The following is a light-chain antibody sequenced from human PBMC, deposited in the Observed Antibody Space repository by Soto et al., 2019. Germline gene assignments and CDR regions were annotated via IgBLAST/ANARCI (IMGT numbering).Light chain of an antibody. J-gene: IGKJ4*01. CDR3: QQANSFPLT. Sequence: DIQMTQSPSSVSASVGDSVTITCRASQDISSWLAWYQQKPGKAPNLLIYAASTLQIGVPSRFSGSGSGTDFTLTISSLQPEDFATYYCQQANSFPLTFGGGTKVEIK. CDR1: QDISSW. V-gene: IGKV1D-12*01. CDR2: AAS.